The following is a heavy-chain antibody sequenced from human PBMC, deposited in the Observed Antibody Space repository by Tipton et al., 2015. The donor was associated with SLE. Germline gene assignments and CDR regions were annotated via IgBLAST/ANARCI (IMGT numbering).Heavy chain of an antibody. CDR3: AILPVGQQLVPYWYFDL. V-gene: IGHV3-33*03. Sequence: SLRLSCAASGFTFSSYGMHWVRQAPGKGLEWVAVIWYDGSNKYYADSVKGRFTISRDNAKNSLYLQMNSLRAEDTAVYYCAILPVGQQLVPYWYFDLWGRGTLVTVSS. CDR1: GFTFSSYG. CDR2: IWYDGSNK. J-gene: IGHJ2*01. D-gene: IGHD6-13*01.